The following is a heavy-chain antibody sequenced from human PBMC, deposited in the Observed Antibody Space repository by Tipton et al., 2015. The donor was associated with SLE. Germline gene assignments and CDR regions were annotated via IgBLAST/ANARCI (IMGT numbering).Heavy chain of an antibody. V-gene: IGHV7-4-1*02. J-gene: IGHJ6*02. CDR2: INTNTGNP. D-gene: IGHD4-11*01. Sequence: QVQLVQSEAELKKPGASVKVSCQASEYIITAFSINWVRQAPGQGLEWMGWINTNTGNPTYAQDFTGRFVFSLDTSVNTAHVQISSLKPEDTAVYFCVRGPAFNDYSDFYGMDVWGQGTTVTVSS. CDR1: EYIITAFS. CDR3: VRGPAFNDYSDFYGMDV.